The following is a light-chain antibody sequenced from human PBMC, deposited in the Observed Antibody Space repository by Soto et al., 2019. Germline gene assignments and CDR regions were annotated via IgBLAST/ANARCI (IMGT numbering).Light chain of an antibody. CDR1: SSNIGNNY. CDR2: DHD. CDR3: GAWDSSLTAVV. J-gene: IGLJ2*01. Sequence: QSVLPQPPSVSAAPGQKVTISCSGSSSNIGNNYVSWYQQFPGTAPKLLIYDHDKRPSGIPDRFSGSKSGTSATLGITGLQTGDEADYHCGAWDSSLTAVVFGGGTKVTVL. V-gene: IGLV1-51*01.